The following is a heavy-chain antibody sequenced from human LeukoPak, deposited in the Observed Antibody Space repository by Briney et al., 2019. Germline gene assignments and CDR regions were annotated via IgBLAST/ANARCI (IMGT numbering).Heavy chain of an antibody. CDR3: ASSAPAAVTFDP. CDR2: IIPIFGTA. CDR1: GGTFSSYA. Sequence: SVKVSCKASGGTFSSYAISWVRQAPGQGLEWMGRIIPIFGTANYAQKFQGRVTITTDESTSTAYMELSSLRSEDTAVYYCASSAPAAVTFDPWGPGTLVTVSS. D-gene: IGHD2-2*01. V-gene: IGHV1-69*05. J-gene: IGHJ5*02.